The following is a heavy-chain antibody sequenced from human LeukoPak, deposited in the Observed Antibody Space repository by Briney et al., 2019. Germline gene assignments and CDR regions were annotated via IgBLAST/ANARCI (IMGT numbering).Heavy chain of an antibody. CDR2: ITASGTAM. J-gene: IGHJ4*02. Sequence: SGGPLRLSCAASGFTFSSYCMNWVRQAPGKGLEWVSHITASGTAMFYADSVKGRFTISRDNAKNSLYLQMNSLRDEDTAVYYCASSGSYRFDYWGQGTLVTVSS. V-gene: IGHV3-48*02. D-gene: IGHD1-26*01. CDR1: GFTFSSYC. CDR3: ASSGSYRFDY.